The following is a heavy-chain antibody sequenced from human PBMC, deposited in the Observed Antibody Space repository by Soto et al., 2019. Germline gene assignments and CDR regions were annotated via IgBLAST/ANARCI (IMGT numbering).Heavy chain of an antibody. Sequence: EVQLLESGGGLIQPGGSLRLSCEASGFTFSNYGMTWVRLAPGKGLEWVSTISGSGGRTLYADPVKGRFTISRDNSKNTLYLQMKSLRAEDTAVYYCAKEMIASTLADFFDYWGQGTLVTVSS. J-gene: IGHJ4*02. V-gene: IGHV3-23*01. D-gene: IGHD2-21*01. CDR2: ISGSGGRT. CDR1: GFTFSNYG. CDR3: AKEMIASTLADFFDY.